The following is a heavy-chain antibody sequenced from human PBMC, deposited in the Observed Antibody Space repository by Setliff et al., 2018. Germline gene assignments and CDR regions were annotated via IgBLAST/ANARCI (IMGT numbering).Heavy chain of an antibody. J-gene: IGHJ4*02. CDR3: AREGVGWGFDS. Sequence: ASVKVSCKASGGTFSSYAISWVRQAPGQGLEWMGGIIPIFGTANYAQNFQDRVTFTADKSTNTAFMEMRSLRSDDTAVYYCAREGVGWGFDSWGQGTLVTVSS. CDR2: IIPIFGTA. V-gene: IGHV1-69*06. D-gene: IGHD6-19*01. CDR1: GGTFSSYA.